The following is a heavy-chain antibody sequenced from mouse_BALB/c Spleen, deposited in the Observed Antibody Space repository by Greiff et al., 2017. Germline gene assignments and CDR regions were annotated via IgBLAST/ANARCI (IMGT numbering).Heavy chain of an antibody. Sequence: EVKLEESGGGLVQPGGSLKLSCAASGFTFSSYTMSWVRQTPEKRLEWVAYISNGGGSTYYPDTVKGRFTISRDNAKNTLYLQMSSLKSEDTAMYYCARHDYGNYVAYWGQGTLVTVSA. V-gene: IGHV5-12-2*01. J-gene: IGHJ3*01. D-gene: IGHD2-1*01. CDR3: ARHDYGNYVAY. CDR2: ISNGGGST. CDR1: GFTFSSYT.